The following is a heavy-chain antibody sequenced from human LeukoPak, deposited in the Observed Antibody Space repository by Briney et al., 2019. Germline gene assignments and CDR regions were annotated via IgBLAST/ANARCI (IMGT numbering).Heavy chain of an antibody. V-gene: IGHV3-23*01. CDR3: ARKYSGTNPFDY. Sequence: GGSLRLSCEASGFTLNNYAMSWVRQAPGKGLEWVSIINNSGGSTYYADSVKGRFTISRDHSKNTLYLQMNSLRAEDTALYYCARKYSGTNPFDYWGQGTLVTVSS. D-gene: IGHD1-26*01. CDR2: INNSGGST. J-gene: IGHJ4*02. CDR1: GFTLNNYA.